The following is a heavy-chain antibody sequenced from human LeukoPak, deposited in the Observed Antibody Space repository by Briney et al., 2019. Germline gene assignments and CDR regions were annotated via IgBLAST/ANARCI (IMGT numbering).Heavy chain of an antibody. CDR2: ISYDGSNK. CDR1: GFTFSSYA. J-gene: IGHJ4*02. Sequence: PGRSLRLSCAASGFTFSSYAMHWVRQAPGKGLEWVAVISYDGSNKYYADSVKARFTISRDNSKNTLYLQMNSLRAEDTAVYYCARDYYDILTGYSAFDYWGQGTLVTVSS. V-gene: IGHV3-30*04. CDR3: ARDYYDILTGYSAFDY. D-gene: IGHD3-9*01.